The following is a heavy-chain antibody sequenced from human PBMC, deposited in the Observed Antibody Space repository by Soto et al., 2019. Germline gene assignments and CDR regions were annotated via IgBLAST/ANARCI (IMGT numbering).Heavy chain of an antibody. D-gene: IGHD1-1*01. CDR2: IDPSDSYT. J-gene: IGHJ6*02. CDR3: ARHEVGERLYDYYGMDV. Sequence: GESLKISCKGSGYSFTSYWISWVRQMPGKGQKWMGRIDPSDSYTNYSPSFQGHVTISADKSISTAYLQWSSLKASDTAMYYCARHEVGERLYDYYGMDVWGQGTTVTDS. V-gene: IGHV5-10-1*01. CDR1: GYSFTSYW.